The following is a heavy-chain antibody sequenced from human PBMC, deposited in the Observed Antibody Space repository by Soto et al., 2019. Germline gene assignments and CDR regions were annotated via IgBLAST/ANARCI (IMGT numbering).Heavy chain of an antibody. CDR3: AKDGTPASIVVVPAAMDPWFDY. J-gene: IGHJ4*02. V-gene: IGHV3-23*01. CDR1: GFTFSSYA. Sequence: EVQLLESGGGLVQPGGSLRLSCAASGFTFSSYAMSWVRQAPGKGLEWVSAISGSGGSTYYADSVKGRFTISRDNSKNTLYLQMNSLRAEDTDVYYCAKDGTPASIVVVPAAMDPWFDYWGQGTLVTVSS. D-gene: IGHD2-2*01. CDR2: ISGSGGST.